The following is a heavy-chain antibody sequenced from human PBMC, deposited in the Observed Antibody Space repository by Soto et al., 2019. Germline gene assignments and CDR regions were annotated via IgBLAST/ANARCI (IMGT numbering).Heavy chain of an antibody. J-gene: IGHJ5*02. CDR2: ISHGGSGK. D-gene: IGHD3-10*01. CDR1: GFTFNKYG. V-gene: IGHV3-30*03. Sequence: QGQMGESGGGVVQPGRSLRLSCSASGFTFNKYGMHWVRQAPGQGLESVAIISHGGSGKNYADAVKGRFTSSRDNSRNKLHHQMSSRRPVDTAMYHCAGEWGESGSGSHLCYCGPWGQGTLVTVSS. CDR3: AGEWGESGSGSHLCYCGP.